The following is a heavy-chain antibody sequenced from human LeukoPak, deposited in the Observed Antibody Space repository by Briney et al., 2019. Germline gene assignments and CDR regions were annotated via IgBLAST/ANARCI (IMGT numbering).Heavy chain of an antibody. Sequence: VASVKVSCKASGYIFTGYYMHWVRQAPGQGLEWMGWINPNSGGTNYAQKFQGRVTMTRDTSISTAYMELSRLRSDDTAVYYCARAGIVVVRNWFDPWGQGTMVTVSS. CDR2: INPNSGGT. CDR1: GYIFTGYY. V-gene: IGHV1-2*02. CDR3: ARAGIVVVRNWFDP. J-gene: IGHJ5*02. D-gene: IGHD2-2*01.